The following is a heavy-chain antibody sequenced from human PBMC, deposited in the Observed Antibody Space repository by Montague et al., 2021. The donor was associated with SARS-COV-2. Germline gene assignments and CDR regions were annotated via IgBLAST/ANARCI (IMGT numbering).Heavy chain of an antibody. CDR2: ISGSGGST. D-gene: IGHD3-22*01. V-gene: IGHV3-23*01. CDR1: GFTFSSYA. J-gene: IGHJ4*02. CDR3: RVGNYYDSISDY. Sequence: SLRLSCAASGFTFSSYAMSLLRQAPAKGLEWVSAISGSGGSTYYPHSVKGRFTITRDNSKNTLYLQMNSLRAEDTAVYYCRVGNYYDSISDYWGQGTLVTVSS.